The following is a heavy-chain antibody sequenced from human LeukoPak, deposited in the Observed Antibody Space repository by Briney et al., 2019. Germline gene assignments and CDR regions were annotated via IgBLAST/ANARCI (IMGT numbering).Heavy chain of an antibody. D-gene: IGHD3-3*01. V-gene: IGHV4-59*08. Sequence: SETLSLTCTVSGGSISSYYWSWIRRPPGKGLEWIGYIYYSGSTNYNPSIKSRVTISVDTSKNQFSLKLSSVTAEDTAVYYCARHPRYGDGYYLWGQGTLVTVSS. CDR2: IYYSGST. CDR1: GGSISSYY. J-gene: IGHJ4*02. CDR3: ARHPRYGDGYYL.